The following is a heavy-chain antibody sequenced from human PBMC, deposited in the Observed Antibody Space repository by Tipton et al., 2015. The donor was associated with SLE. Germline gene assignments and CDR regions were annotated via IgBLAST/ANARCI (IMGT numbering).Heavy chain of an antibody. CDR3: CRDAYAYGLRALDV. V-gene: IGHV4-34*03. CDR2: FTRFGST. Sequence: TLSLTCAANSGSFSDYYWSWIRQPPGKGLEWIGEFTRFGSTNYNPSLKSRVTISADTSKNEFSLRLTSVTAADTAVYYCCRDAYAYGLRALDVWGPGSNVIVSS. J-gene: IGHJ3*01. D-gene: IGHD3-16*01. CDR1: SGSFSDYY.